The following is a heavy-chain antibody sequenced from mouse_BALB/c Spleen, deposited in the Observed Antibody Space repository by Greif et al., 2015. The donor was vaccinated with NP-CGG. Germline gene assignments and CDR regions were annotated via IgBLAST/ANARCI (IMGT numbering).Heavy chain of an antibody. D-gene: IGHD2-1*01. Sequence: LQQSGSELVRPGASVKLSCKASGYTFTSYWMHWVKQRPGQGLEWIGNIYPGSGSTNYDEKFKSKATLTVDTSSSTAYMQLSSLTSEDSAVYCCTRLGNYGYWGQGTTLTVSS. CDR2: IYPGSGST. CDR3: TRLGNYGY. CDR1: GYTFTSYW. V-gene: IGHV1S22*01. J-gene: IGHJ2*01.